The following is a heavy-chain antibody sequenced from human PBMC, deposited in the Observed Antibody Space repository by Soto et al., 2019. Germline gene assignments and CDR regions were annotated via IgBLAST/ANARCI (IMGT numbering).Heavy chain of an antibody. V-gene: IGHV1-69*12. J-gene: IGHJ4*02. CDR1: GGTFSSYA. CDR3: ARESRYCSGGSCYFLPGIDY. D-gene: IGHD2-15*01. Sequence: QVQLVQSGAEVKKPGSSVKVSCKASGGTFSSYAISWVRQAPGQGLEWMGGIIPIFGTANYAQKFQGRVTITADESTSTAYVELSSPRSEDTAVYYCARESRYCSGGSCYFLPGIDYWGQGTLVTVSS. CDR2: IIPIFGTA.